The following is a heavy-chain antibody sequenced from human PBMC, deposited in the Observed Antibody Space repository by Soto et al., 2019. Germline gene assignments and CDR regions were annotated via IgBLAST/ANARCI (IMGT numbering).Heavy chain of an antibody. CDR3: ARGSITIFGVVIPSAPHYFDY. D-gene: IGHD3-3*01. CDR2: INHSGST. Sequence: SETLSLTCAVYGGSFSGYYWSWIRQPPGKGVEWIEEINHSGSTNYNPSLKSRVTISVDTSKNQFSLKLSSVTAADTAVYYCARGSITIFGVVIPSAPHYFDYWGQGTLVTVSS. V-gene: IGHV4-34*01. J-gene: IGHJ4*02. CDR1: GGSFSGYY.